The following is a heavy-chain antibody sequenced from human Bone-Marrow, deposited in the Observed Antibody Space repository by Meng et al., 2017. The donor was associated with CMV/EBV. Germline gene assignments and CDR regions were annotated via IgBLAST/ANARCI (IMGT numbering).Heavy chain of an antibody. CDR3: AKDRDLSGYDYFLGMDV. V-gene: IGHV3-23*01. J-gene: IGHJ6*02. D-gene: IGHD5-12*01. CDR2: ISGSGGST. Sequence: GESLKISCAASGFTFSSYAMSWVRQAPGKGLEWVSAISGSGGSTYYADSVKGRFTISRDNSKNTLCLQMNSLRAEDTAVYYCAKDRDLSGYDYFLGMDVWGQGTTVTVSS. CDR1: GFTFSSYA.